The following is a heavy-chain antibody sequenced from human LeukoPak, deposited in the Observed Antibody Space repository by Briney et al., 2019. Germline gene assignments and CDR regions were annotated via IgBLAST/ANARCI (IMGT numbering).Heavy chain of an antibody. D-gene: IGHD1-26*01. CDR3: ARHHLSGRPRDNWFGP. J-gene: IGHJ5*02. CDR1: GGSIRSSYYY. V-gene: IGHV4-39*01. Sequence: SETLSLTCTVSGGSIRSSYYYWGWLRQPPGKGLEWIGSIYDSGSTYYNPSLKSRVTISVDTSKNQFSLKLNSVTAADTAVYYCARHHLSGRPRDNWFGPWGQGTLVTVSS. CDR2: IYDSGST.